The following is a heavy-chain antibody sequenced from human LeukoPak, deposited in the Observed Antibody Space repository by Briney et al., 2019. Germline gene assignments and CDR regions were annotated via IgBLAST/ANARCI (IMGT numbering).Heavy chain of an antibody. CDR1: GYTFTSYD. V-gene: IGHV1-8*01. CDR3: ARGSESNWFDP. Sequence: ASVKVSCKASGYTFTSYDINWVRQATGQGLEWMGWMNPNSGNTGYAQKFQGRVTMTRNTSISTAYMELYRLTSDDTAVYYCARGSESNWFDPWGQGTLVTVSS. CDR2: MNPNSGNT. J-gene: IGHJ5*02.